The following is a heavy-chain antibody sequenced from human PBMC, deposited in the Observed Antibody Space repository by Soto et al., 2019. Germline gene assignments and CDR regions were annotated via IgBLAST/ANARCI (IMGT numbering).Heavy chain of an antibody. V-gene: IGHV4-39*02. CDR3: ARDPPSSGATHNSFDY. D-gene: IGHD2-15*01. CDR2: IYYSGST. Sequence: SETQSLTCTVSGGSISSTSYYWGWIRQTPGKGLEWIASIYYSGSTYYNPSLKSRVSISVDTSKNQFSLKLASVTAADTAVYYCARDPPSSGATHNSFDYWGQGTLVTVSS. CDR1: GGSISSTSYY. J-gene: IGHJ4*02.